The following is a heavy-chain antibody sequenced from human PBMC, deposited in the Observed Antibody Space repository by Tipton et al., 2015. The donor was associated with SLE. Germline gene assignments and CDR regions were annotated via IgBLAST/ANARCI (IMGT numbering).Heavy chain of an antibody. CDR1: GDSISSFH. Sequence: TLSLTCTVSGDSISSFHWSWIRQPPGKGLEWLGDVYQSGTTNSNPSLKSRVTISVDTSKNQFSLKLSSVTAADTAVYYCARAYSSGWYYYYYMDVWGKGTTVTVSS. CDR3: ARAYSSGWYYYYYMDV. CDR2: VYQSGTT. D-gene: IGHD6-19*01. J-gene: IGHJ6*03. V-gene: IGHV4-59*01.